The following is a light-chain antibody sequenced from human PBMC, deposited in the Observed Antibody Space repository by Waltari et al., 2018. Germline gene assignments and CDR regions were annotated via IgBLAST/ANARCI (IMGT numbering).Light chain of an antibody. Sequence: EIVITQSPATLSVSPGERATLSCRANESISNNLAWYQQKPGRAPRLLIYRASTGATGIPARFSGSGSGTEFTLTIGSLQSEDFAVYYCQQYNSWPRTFGQGTKVEIK. J-gene: IGKJ1*01. CDR3: QQYNSWPRT. CDR1: ESISNN. CDR2: RAS. V-gene: IGKV3-15*01.